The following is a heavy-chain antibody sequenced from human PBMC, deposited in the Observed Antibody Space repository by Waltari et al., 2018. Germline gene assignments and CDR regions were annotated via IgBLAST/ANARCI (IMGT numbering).Heavy chain of an antibody. CDR3: ARVLNSSGWYKYNWFDP. V-gene: IGHV1-69*05. CDR1: GGTFSSYA. CDR2: IIPIFGTA. Sequence: QVQLVQSGAEVKKPGSSVKVSCKASGGTFSSYAIGWVRQAPGQGLEWMGGIIPIFGTANYAQKFQGRVTITTDESTSTAYMELSSLRSEDTAVYYCARVLNSSGWYKYNWFDPWGQGTLVTVSS. J-gene: IGHJ5*02. D-gene: IGHD6-19*01.